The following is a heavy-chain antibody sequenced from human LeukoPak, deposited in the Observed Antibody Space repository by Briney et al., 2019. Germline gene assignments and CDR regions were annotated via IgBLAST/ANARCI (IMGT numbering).Heavy chain of an antibody. V-gene: IGHV3-23*01. D-gene: IGHD3-22*01. CDR2: ISGSGGST. CDR1: GFTFSSYA. J-gene: IGHJ4*02. Sequence: GGSLRLSCAASGFTFSSYAMSWVRQAPGKGLEWVSAISGSGGSTYYADSVKGRFTISRDNSKNTLYLQMNCLRAEDTAVYYCAKSYGVRGTMIVVVPYYFDYWGQGTLVTVSS. CDR3: AKSYGVRGTMIVVVPYYFDY.